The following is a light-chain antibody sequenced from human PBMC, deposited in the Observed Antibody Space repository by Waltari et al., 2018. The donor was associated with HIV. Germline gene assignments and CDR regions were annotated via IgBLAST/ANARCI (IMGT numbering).Light chain of an antibody. Sequence: AVSVALGQTVRITCQGDSLRKFYASWYQQKPGQAPIVVISAKDNRPSGIPDRFSASSSGNTASLTIAGAQAEDEADYYCYSRDTSGNHRVFGGGTKLTVL. CDR2: AKD. CDR3: YSRDTSGNHRV. V-gene: IGLV3-19*01. CDR1: SLRKFY. J-gene: IGLJ3*02.